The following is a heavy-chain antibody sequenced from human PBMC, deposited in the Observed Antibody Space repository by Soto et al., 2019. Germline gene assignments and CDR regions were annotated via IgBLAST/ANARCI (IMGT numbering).Heavy chain of an antibody. Sequence: PSETLSLTCTVSGGSISSGGYYWSWIRQHPGKGLEWIGYIYYSGSTYYNPSLKSRVTISVDTSKNQFSLKLSSVTAADTAVYYCARTAYCGGDCCTPMYYFDYWGQGTLVTVSS. CDR3: ARTAYCGGDCCTPMYYFDY. CDR1: GGSISSGGYY. J-gene: IGHJ4*02. V-gene: IGHV4-31*03. CDR2: IYYSGST. D-gene: IGHD2-21*02.